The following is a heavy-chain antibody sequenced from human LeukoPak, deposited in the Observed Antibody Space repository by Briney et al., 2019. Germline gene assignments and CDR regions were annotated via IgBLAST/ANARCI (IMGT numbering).Heavy chain of an antibody. D-gene: IGHD5-12*01. Sequence: GGSLRLSCAASGFTFDDYAMHWVRQAPGKGLEWVSGISWNSGSIGYADSVKGRFTISRDNAKNSLYLQMNSLRAEDTAVYYCARDLEVATISDDYWGQGTLVTVSS. CDR1: GFTFDDYA. V-gene: IGHV3-9*01. CDR3: ARDLEVATISDDY. CDR2: ISWNSGSI. J-gene: IGHJ4*02.